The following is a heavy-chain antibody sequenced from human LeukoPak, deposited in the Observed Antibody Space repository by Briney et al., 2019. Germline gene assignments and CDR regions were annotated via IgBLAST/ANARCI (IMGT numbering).Heavy chain of an antibody. CDR3: ATVSGYSYDVYYYYGMDV. D-gene: IGHD5-18*01. J-gene: IGHJ6*02. CDR2: IIPIFGTA. Sequence: GASVKVSCKASGGTFSSYAISWVRQAPGQGLEWMGGIIPIFGTANYAQKFQGRVTITADESTSTAYMELSSLRSEDTAVYYCATVSGYSYDVYYYYGMDVWGQGTTVTVSS. CDR1: GGTFSSYA. V-gene: IGHV1-69*13.